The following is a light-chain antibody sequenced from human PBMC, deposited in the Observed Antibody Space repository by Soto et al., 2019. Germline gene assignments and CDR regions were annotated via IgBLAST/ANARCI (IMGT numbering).Light chain of an antibody. Sequence: EIAMTQSPATLSVSPGQRATLSCRASQNVNSNLAWYQQKPGHAPSLLMYNVSTRATGFPARFSGSGSGTEFTLTISSLQSEDSALYYCRQYHFLDTFGQGTRLGIK. V-gene: IGKV3-15*01. J-gene: IGKJ5*01. CDR1: QNVNSN. CDR2: NVS. CDR3: RQYHFLDT.